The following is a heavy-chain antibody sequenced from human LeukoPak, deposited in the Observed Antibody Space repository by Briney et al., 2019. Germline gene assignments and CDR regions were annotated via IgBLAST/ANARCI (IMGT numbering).Heavy chain of an antibody. D-gene: IGHD2-2*01. V-gene: IGHV3-21*01. CDR2: ISSSSSYI. Sequence: GGSLRLSCVASGFPFSSYWMTWVRQAPGKGLEWVSSISSSSSYIYYADSVKGRFTISRDNAKNSLYLQMNSLRAEDTAVYYCARDTGSIVVVPAPRGGMDVWGQGTTVTVSS. CDR3: ARDTGSIVVVPAPRGGMDV. J-gene: IGHJ6*02. CDR1: GFPFSSYW.